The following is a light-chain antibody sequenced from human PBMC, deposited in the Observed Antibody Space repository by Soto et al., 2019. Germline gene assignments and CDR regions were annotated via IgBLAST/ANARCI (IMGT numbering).Light chain of an antibody. Sequence: QSALTQPASVSRSPGQSITISCTGTSSDVGGYNYVSWYQQHPGKAPKLMIYEVSNRPSGVSNRFSGSKSGNTASLTISGLQAEDEADYYCSSYTSSSTSYVFGTGTKLTVL. V-gene: IGLV2-14*01. CDR3: SSYTSSSTSYV. CDR2: EVS. J-gene: IGLJ1*01. CDR1: SSDVGGYNY.